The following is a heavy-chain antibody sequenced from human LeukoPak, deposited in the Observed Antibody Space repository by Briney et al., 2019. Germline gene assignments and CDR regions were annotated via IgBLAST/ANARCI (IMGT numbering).Heavy chain of an antibody. J-gene: IGHJ4*02. CDR1: GFASSSFG. V-gene: IGHV3-33*06. CDR3: AKIIAAVDY. D-gene: IGHD6-6*01. Sequence: GRSLRSSCAASGFASSSFGMHWVRQAPGKGLEWVAVIWYDGNNKYYADSVKGRFTISRDTSKNTLYLQMSSLRAEDTAVYYCAKIIAAVDYWGQGTLVTVSS. CDR2: IWYDGNNK.